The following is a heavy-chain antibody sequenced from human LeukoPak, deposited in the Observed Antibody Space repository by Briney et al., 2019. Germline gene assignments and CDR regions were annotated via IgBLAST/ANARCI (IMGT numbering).Heavy chain of an antibody. CDR3: ARDGDTAMILFAFDI. J-gene: IGHJ3*02. V-gene: IGHV4-59*11. CDR1: GGSISSLY. CDR2: ISYFGST. D-gene: IGHD5-18*01. Sequence: SETLSLTCSVSGGSISSLYWSWIRQPPGKGLEWIGYISYFGSTNYNPSLESRVTMSVDTSKNQFSLKLSSMTAADTAVYYCARDGDTAMILFAFDIWGQGTLVTVSS.